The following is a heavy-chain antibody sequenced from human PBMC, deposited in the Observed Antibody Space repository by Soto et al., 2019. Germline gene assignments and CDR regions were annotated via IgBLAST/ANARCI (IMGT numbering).Heavy chain of an antibody. J-gene: IGHJ6*02. D-gene: IGHD3-16*01. CDR2: IGTAGDT. Sequence: HPGGSLRLSCAASGFTFSSYDMHWVRQATGKGLEWVSAIGTAGDTYYPGSVKGRFTISRENAKNSLYLQMNSLRAEDTAVYYCARSIMITFGGVYYGMDGWGQRTTDTGSS. V-gene: IGHV3-13*01. CDR3: ARSIMITFGGVYYGMDG. CDR1: GFTFSSYD.